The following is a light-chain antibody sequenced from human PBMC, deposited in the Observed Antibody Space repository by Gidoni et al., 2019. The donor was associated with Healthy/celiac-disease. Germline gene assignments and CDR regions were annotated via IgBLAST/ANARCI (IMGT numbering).Light chain of an antibody. J-gene: IGLJ2*01. V-gene: IGLV2-11*01. CDR3: CSYAGSYTGV. Sequence: HSALTQPRSLSVSPGRSVTIPCTGTSSDVGGYNYVAWYQQHPGKAPQPMIYDVSKRPSGVPDRFSGSKSGNTASLTISGLQAEDEADYYCCSYAGSYTGVFGGGTKLTVL. CDR1: SSDVGGYNY. CDR2: DVS.